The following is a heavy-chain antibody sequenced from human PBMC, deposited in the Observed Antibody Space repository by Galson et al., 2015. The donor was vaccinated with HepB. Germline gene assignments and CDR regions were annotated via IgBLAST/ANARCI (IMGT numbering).Heavy chain of an antibody. CDR1: GFTFSDYY. CDR3: ARDRSYDNNGYYHYFDS. CDR2: IIGSGPTR. J-gene: IGHJ4*02. Sequence: SLRLSCAASGFTFSDYYMSWIRQAPGKGLEWVSYIIGSGPTRYYADSVKGRFTISRDNAKKSLYLQMNSLRAEDTAVYYCARDRSYDNNGYYHYFDSWGQGTLVTVSS. V-gene: IGHV3-11*01. D-gene: IGHD3-22*01.